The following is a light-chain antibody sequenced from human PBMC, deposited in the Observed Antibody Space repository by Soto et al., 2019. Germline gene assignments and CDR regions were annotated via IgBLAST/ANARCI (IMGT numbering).Light chain of an antibody. CDR1: SSDVGAYNS. CDR2: DVS. Sequence: QSALTQPASVSGSPGQSITISCTGTSSDVGAYNSVSWYQQHPGKVPKLMIYDVSNRPSGVSNRFSGSKSGNTASLTISGLQAEDAADYYCSSYTTGNTYVFGGGTKLTVL. V-gene: IGLV2-14*01. J-gene: IGLJ1*01. CDR3: SSYTTGNTYV.